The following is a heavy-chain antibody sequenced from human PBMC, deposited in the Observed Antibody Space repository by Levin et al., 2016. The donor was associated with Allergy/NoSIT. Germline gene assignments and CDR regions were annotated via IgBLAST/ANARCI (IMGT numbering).Heavy chain of an antibody. Sequence: GESLKISCTASGFTFSSFTMNWVRQAPGKGLEWVSSIPGTDGSTYYAESVKGRFTVSRDNSKNTLYLQMNSLRAEDTAVYYCAKDPVRGDSKIWFDPWGQGTLVTVSS. CDR1: GFTFSSFT. D-gene: IGHD4-17*01. J-gene: IGHJ5*02. CDR2: IPGTDGST. V-gene: IGHV3-23*01. CDR3: AKDPVRGDSKIWFDP.